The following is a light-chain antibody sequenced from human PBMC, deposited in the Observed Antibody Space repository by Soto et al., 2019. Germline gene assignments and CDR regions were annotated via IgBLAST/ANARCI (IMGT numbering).Light chain of an antibody. Sequence: QAVLTQPASVSGSPGQSITIDCTGTSSDVGGYKFVSWYQQYPGKAPKLMIYDVSNRPSGVTNRFSGSKSGNTASLTISGLQAEDEADYYCSSYASSSTHYVFGTGTKVTVL. CDR1: SSDVGGYKF. J-gene: IGLJ1*01. CDR3: SSYASSSTHYV. V-gene: IGLV2-14*01. CDR2: DVS.